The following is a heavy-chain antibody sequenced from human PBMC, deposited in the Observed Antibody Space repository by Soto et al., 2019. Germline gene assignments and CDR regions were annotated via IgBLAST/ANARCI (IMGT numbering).Heavy chain of an antibody. D-gene: IGHD3-3*01. V-gene: IGHV4-30-2*01. Sequence: KPSETLSLTCAVSGGSISSGGYSWSWIRQPPGKGLEWIGYIYHSGSTYYNPSLKSRVTISVDRSKNQFSLKLSSVTAADTAVYYCARAPNGGRFGVVTPFDYWGQGTLVTVSS. CDR1: GGSISSGGYS. J-gene: IGHJ4*02. CDR3: ARAPNGGRFGVVTPFDY. CDR2: IYHSGST.